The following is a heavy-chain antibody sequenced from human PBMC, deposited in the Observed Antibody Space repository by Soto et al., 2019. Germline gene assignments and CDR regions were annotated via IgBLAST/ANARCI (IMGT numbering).Heavy chain of an antibody. V-gene: IGHV3-73*01. CDR2: VRSKVNSYAT. Sequence: WGSLRLSCAASGFSFSDCAMHWVRQASGKGLEWVGRVRSKVNSYATAYAASVKGRFTISRDDSKNTAYLQMNSLKTEDTAVYYCTRRRDWTAVDPLDYWGQGTLVTVSS. CDR1: GFSFSDCA. J-gene: IGHJ4*02. CDR3: TRRRDWTAVDPLDY. D-gene: IGHD5-18*01.